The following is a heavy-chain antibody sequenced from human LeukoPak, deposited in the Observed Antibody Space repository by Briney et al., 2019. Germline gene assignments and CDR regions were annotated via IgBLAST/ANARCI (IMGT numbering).Heavy chain of an antibody. J-gene: IGHJ4*02. CDR1: GFTFDNYA. CDR2: ISWNSGST. D-gene: IGHD6-13*01. V-gene: IGHV3-9*01. Sequence: GRSLRLSCAASGFTFDNYAMHWVRQAPGKGLEWVSGISWNSGSTGYADSVKGRFTISRDNAKNSLYLQMNSLRAEDTALHYCAKGTHRYSSSWYYFDYWGQGTLVTVSS. CDR3: AKGTHRYSSSWYYFDY.